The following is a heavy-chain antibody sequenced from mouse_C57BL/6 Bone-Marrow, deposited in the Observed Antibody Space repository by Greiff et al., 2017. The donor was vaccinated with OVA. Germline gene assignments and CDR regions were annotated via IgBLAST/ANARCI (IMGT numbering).Heavy chain of an antibody. Sequence: EVQLQQSGAELVRPGASVKLSCTASGFNIKDDYMHWVKQRPEQGLEWIGWIDPENGDTEYASKFQGKATITADTSSNTAYLQLSSLTSEDTAVYYRTRDYYGSSPYYFDYWGQGTTLTVSS. J-gene: IGHJ2*01. CDR3: TRDYYGSSPYYFDY. V-gene: IGHV14-4*01. CDR1: GFNIKDDY. CDR2: IDPENGDT. D-gene: IGHD1-1*01.